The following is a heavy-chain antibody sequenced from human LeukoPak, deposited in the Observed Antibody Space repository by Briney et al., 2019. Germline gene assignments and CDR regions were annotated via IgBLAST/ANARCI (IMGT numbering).Heavy chain of an antibody. CDR3: AKWGDYDVLTGYYVSDY. CDR2: ITGGGSGI. D-gene: IGHD3-9*01. Sequence: PGASLRLSCAASGFTFSNYAMSWARQAPGKGPEWVSAITGGGSGIYYADSMKSRFTISRDNSKNTLYLQINSLRAEDTAVYYCAKWGDYDVLTGYYVSDYWGQGTLVTVSS. CDR1: GFTFSNYA. J-gene: IGHJ4*02. V-gene: IGHV3-23*01.